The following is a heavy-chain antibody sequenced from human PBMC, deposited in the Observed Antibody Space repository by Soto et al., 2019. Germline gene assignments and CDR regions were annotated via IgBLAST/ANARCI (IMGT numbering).Heavy chain of an antibody. D-gene: IGHD3-22*01. CDR1: GGSIISNW. J-gene: IGHJ4*02. CDR3: ARHIAMSTMRGFDS. CDR2: IHYSGTT. V-gene: IGHV4-4*02. Sequence: SETLSLTCDVSGGSIISNWWSWVLQPPGKGLEWIGEIHYSGTTNYNPSLKSRVTMSVDKSENQISLNLNPVTAADTAVYYCARHIAMSTMRGFDSWGQGTLVTVSS.